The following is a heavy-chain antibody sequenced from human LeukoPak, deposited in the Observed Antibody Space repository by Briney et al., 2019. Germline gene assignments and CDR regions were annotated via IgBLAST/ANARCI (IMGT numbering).Heavy chain of an antibody. J-gene: IGHJ4*02. CDR1: GGTFSSYA. D-gene: IGHD3-22*01. CDR3: ARGPNGYYYDSSGYYYYY. CDR2: IIPIFGTA. Sequence: SVKVSCKASGGTFSSYAISWARQAPGQGLEWMGGIIPIFGTANYAQKFQGRVTMTTDTSTSTAYMELRSLRSDDTAVYYCARGPNGYYYDSSGYYYYYWGQGTLVTVSS. V-gene: IGHV1-69*05.